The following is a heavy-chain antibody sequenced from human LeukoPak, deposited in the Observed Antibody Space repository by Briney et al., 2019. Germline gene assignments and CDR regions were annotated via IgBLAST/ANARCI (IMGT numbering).Heavy chain of an antibody. CDR2: INHSGST. D-gene: IGHD3-16*02. V-gene: IGHV4-34*01. J-gene: IGHJ5*02. CDR3: ARGALGELSP. CDR1: GGSFSGYY. Sequence: PSETLSLTCAVHGGSFSGYYWSWIRQLPGKGLEWIGEINHSGSTNYNPSLKSRVTISVDTSKNQFSLKLSSVTAADTAVYYCARGALGELSPWGQGTLVTVSS.